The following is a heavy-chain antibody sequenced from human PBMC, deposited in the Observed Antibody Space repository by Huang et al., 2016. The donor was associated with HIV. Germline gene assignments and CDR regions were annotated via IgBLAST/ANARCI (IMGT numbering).Heavy chain of an antibody. Sequence: EVQLVESGGGLVQPGGSLRLSCAASGFTFSSYWMHWVRQAPGKGLVWVSRINSDGSSSGYADSVKGRFTISGDNAKNTLYLQMNSLRAEDTAVYYCVRDPRIQSWLNYFDYWGQGTLVSVSS. J-gene: IGHJ4*02. D-gene: IGHD3-22*01. CDR1: GFTFSSYW. CDR3: VRDPRIQSWLNYFDY. CDR2: INSDGSSS. V-gene: IGHV3-74*01.